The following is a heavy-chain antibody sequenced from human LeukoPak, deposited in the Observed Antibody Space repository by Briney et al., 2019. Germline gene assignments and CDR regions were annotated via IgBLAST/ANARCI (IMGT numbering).Heavy chain of an antibody. V-gene: IGHV1-2*02. Sequence: GASVKVSCKASGYTFTGYYMHWVRQAPGQGLEWMGWINPNSGGTNYAQKFQGRVTTTRDTSISTAYMELSRLRSDDTAVYYCARDNLDIVVVPAAVNWFDPWGQGTLVTVSS. D-gene: IGHD2-2*03. J-gene: IGHJ5*02. CDR3: ARDNLDIVVVPAAVNWFDP. CDR2: INPNSGGT. CDR1: GYTFTGYY.